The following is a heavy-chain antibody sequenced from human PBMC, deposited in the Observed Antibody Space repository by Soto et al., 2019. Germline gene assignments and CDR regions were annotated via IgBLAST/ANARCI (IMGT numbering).Heavy chain of an antibody. V-gene: IGHV3-33*01. J-gene: IGHJ4*02. CDR1: GFTFSSYG. CDR3: ARVRDSSGWYSMRYRDNYFDY. CDR2: IWYDGSNK. D-gene: IGHD6-19*01. Sequence: QVQLVESGRGVVQPGRSLRLSCAASGFTFSSYGMHWVRQAPGKGLEWVAVIWYDGSNKYYADSVKGRFTISRDNSKNTLYLQMNSLRAEDTAVYYCARVRDSSGWYSMRYRDNYFDYWGQGTLVTVSS.